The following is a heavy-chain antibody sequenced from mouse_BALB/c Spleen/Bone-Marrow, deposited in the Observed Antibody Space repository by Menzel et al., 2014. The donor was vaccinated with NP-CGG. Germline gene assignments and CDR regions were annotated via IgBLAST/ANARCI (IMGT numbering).Heavy chain of an antibody. Sequence: LQQSGSELVKPGASVKLSCKASGYTFTSYWMHWVKQRPGQGLDWIGNIYPGSGSTNYDEEFKNKATLAVDTSSRTAYMQLSSLTSGDSAVYYCTRGQLGLPSMDYWGQGTSVTVSS. CDR1: GYTFTSYW. D-gene: IGHD3-1*01. CDR2: IYPGSGST. J-gene: IGHJ4*01. V-gene: IGHV1S22*01. CDR3: TRGQLGLPSMDY.